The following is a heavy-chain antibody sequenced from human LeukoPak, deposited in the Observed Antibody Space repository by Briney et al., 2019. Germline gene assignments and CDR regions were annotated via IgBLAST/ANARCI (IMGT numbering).Heavy chain of an antibody. D-gene: IGHD3-22*01. Sequence: SVKVSCKASGYTFTGYYMHWVRQAPGQGLEWMGGIIPIFGTANYAQKFQGRVTITTDESTSTAYMELSSLRSEDTAVYYCARLTFYYDSSGYLDYWGQGTLVTVSS. J-gene: IGHJ4*02. CDR3: ARLTFYYDSSGYLDY. CDR1: GYTFTGYY. V-gene: IGHV1-69*05. CDR2: IIPIFGTA.